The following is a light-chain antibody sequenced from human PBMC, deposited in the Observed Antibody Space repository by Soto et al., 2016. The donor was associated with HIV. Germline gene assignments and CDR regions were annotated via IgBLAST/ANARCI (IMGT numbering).Light chain of an antibody. CDR3: QSADSSGTYEGV. Sequence: SYELTQPPSVSVSPGQTARITCSGDALPKQYAYWYQQKAGQAPLLVIYKDTERPSGIPERFSGSSSGTTVMLTISGVQPEDEADYYCQSADSSGTYEGVFGGGTRLTVL. CDR2: KDT. CDR1: ALPKQY. J-gene: IGLJ3*02. V-gene: IGLV3-25*03.